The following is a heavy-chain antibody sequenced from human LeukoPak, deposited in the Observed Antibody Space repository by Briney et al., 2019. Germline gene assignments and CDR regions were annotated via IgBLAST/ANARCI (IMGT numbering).Heavy chain of an antibody. CDR2: ISSSSSYI. J-gene: IGHJ5*02. CDR1: GFTFSSYS. CDR3: ARDLTMVRGVIWFDP. V-gene: IGHV3-21*01. Sequence: GGSLRLSCAASGFTFSSYSMNWVRQAPGKGLEWVSSISSSSSYIYCADSVKGRFTISRDNTKNSLYLQMNSLRAEDTAVYYCARDLTMVRGVIWFDPWGQGTLVTVSS. D-gene: IGHD3-10*01.